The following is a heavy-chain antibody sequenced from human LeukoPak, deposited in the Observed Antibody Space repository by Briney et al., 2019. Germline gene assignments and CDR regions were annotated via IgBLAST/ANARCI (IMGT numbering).Heavy chain of an antibody. V-gene: IGHV3-48*03. CDR1: GFTFSSYE. Sequence: GGSLRLSCAASGFTFSSYELICVRQAPGKGLEWVSYISDIGTTQHYADSVKGRFTISRDNAKNSLYLQMNSLTAEDTAIYYCARDRSKVTAYDDALDIWGQGTMVIVSS. CDR3: ARDRSKVTAYDDALDI. J-gene: IGHJ3*02. D-gene: IGHD2-21*02. CDR2: ISDIGTTQ.